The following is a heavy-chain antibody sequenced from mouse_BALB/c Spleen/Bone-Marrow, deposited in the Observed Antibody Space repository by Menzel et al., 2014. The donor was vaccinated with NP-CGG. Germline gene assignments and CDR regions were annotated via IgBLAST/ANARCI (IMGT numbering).Heavy chain of an antibody. D-gene: IGHD3-2*02. V-gene: IGHV2-9*02. CDR2: IWAGGST. CDR1: GLSLTSYG. J-gene: IGHJ4*01. Sequence: VKVIESGPGLVSPSQSLSITCTVSGLSLTSYGVHWVRQPPGKGLEWLGVIWAGGSTNYNSALMSRLSISKDNSKSQVFLKMNRLQTDDTAMYYCARRSQGYAMDYWGQGTSATVSS. CDR3: ARRSQGYAMDY.